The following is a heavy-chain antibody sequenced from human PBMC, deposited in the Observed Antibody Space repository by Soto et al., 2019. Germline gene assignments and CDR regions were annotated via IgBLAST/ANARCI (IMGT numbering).Heavy chain of an antibody. CDR1: GGSISSDY. Sequence: SETLSLTCTVSGGSISSDYWSWIRQPPGKGLEWIGYIHYSGSTNYNPSFKSRVTISVDTSKNQFSLKLRSVTAADTAVYYCARLLSAGSGFPFDYWGHGTLVTVSS. V-gene: IGHV4-59*08. J-gene: IGHJ4*01. CDR3: ARLLSAGSGFPFDY. D-gene: IGHD3-22*01. CDR2: IHYSGST.